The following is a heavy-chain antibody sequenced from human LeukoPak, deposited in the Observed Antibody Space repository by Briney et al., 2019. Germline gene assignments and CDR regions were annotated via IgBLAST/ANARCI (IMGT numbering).Heavy chain of an antibody. CDR3: AKDQYSSSSVGFDY. Sequence: PGGSLRLSCAASGFTFSSYWMSWVRQAPGKGLEWVANIKQDGSEKYYVDSVKGRFTISRDNAKNSLYLQMNSLRAEDTAVYYCAKDQYSSSSVGFDYWGQGTLVTVSS. CDR2: IKQDGSEK. J-gene: IGHJ4*02. D-gene: IGHD6-6*01. CDR1: GFTFSSYW. V-gene: IGHV3-7*01.